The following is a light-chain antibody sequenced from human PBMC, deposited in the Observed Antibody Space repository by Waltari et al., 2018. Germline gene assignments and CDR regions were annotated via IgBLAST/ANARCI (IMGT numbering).Light chain of an antibody. CDR2: RDD. V-gene: IGLV1-47*01. CDR3: AAWDGSLSGRL. CDR1: SSNIGSNS. J-gene: IGLJ3*02. Sequence: QSVLTQPPSASGTPGQRVSFSCSGSSSNIGSNSVFWYQQFPGTAPKLLSYRDDQRPSGVPDRFSASKGGTSAALVISAVRSEDEADYYCAAWDGSLSGRLFGGGTRLTVL.